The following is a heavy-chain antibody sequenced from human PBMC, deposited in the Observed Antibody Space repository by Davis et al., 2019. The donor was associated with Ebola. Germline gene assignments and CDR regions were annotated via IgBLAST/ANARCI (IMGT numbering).Heavy chain of an antibody. J-gene: IGHJ6*04. D-gene: IGHD3-10*01. CDR2: IHYNGINI. CDR1: GFTFSRYG. Sequence: GESLKISCTAAGFTFSRYGMHWVRQAPGKGLEWVTFIHYNGINICYSDSVKGRFTISRDNSKNTLYLQMNSLRAEDTALYYCAKDIWFGESGYYYYGMDVWGKGTTVTVSS. V-gene: IGHV3-30*02. CDR3: AKDIWFGESGYYYYGMDV.